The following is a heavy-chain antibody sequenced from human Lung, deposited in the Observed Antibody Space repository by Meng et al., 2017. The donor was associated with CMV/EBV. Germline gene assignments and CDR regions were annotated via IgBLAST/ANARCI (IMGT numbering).Heavy chain of an antibody. CDR3: AKAYSSSSVGTNRGFDY. Sequence: GESLRLSXAASGFTFSSYAMSWVRQAPGKGLEWVSAISGSGGSTYYADSVKGRFTISRDNSKNTLYLQMNSLRAEDTAVYYCAKAYSSSSVGTNRGFDYWGQGTLVTVSS. V-gene: IGHV3-23*01. D-gene: IGHD6-6*01. CDR2: ISGSGGST. CDR1: GFTFSSYA. J-gene: IGHJ4*02.